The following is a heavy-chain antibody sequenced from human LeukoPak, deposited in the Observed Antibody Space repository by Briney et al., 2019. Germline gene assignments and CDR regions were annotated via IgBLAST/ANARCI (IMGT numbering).Heavy chain of an antibody. CDR3: ARGTLGYCSSGSCHTFDY. CDR2: VSSSGSTI. V-gene: IGHV3-11*04. J-gene: IGHJ4*02. CDR1: GFTFSDYY. D-gene: IGHD2-15*01. Sequence: GGSLRLSCAASGFTFSDYYMSWIRQAPGKGLEWVSYVSSSGSTIYYADSVKGRFTISRDNAKNSLYLQMNSLRAEDTAVYYCARGTLGYCSSGSCHTFDYWGQGTLVTVSS.